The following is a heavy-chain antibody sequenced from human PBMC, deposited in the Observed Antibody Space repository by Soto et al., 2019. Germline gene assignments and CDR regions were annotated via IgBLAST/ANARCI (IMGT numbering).Heavy chain of an antibody. J-gene: IGHJ3*02. CDR3: ARGGFITFGGVIVNPGAFDI. Sequence: TSQTLPLPWAVLCGSSSNRGYSLSFIRQPPGKGLEWIGYIYHSGSTYYNPSLKSRVTISVDRSKNQFSLKLSSVTAADTAVYYCARGGFITFGGVIVNPGAFDIWGQGTMVTVSS. V-gene: IGHV4-30-2*01. CDR1: CGSSSNRGYS. CDR2: IYHSGST. D-gene: IGHD3-16*02.